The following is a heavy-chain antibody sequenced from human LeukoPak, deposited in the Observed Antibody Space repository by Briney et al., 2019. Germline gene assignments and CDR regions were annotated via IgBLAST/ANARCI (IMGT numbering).Heavy chain of an antibody. CDR3: ARGLRFGGYSYGDWFDP. J-gene: IGHJ5*02. Sequence: SSETLSLTCAVYGGSFSGYYWSWIRQPPGKGLEWIGEINHSGSTNYNPSLKSRVTISVDTSKNQFSLKLSSVTAADTAVYYCARGLRFGGYSYGDWFDPWAQGTLVTVSS. D-gene: IGHD5-18*01. CDR2: INHSGST. V-gene: IGHV4-34*01. CDR1: GGSFSGYY.